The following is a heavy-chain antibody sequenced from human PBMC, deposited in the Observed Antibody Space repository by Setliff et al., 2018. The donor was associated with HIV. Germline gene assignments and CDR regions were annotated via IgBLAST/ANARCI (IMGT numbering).Heavy chain of an antibody. CDR1: GFIFSSYA. CDR3: AKVKVPITDLYFLDY. J-gene: IGHJ4*02. Sequence: PGGSLRLSCAASGFIFSSYAMHWVRQAPGKGLEWVACVRYDESNKYYAESVKDRFTISRDNSKNMVYLQMNSLRAEDTALYYCAKVKVPITDLYFLDYWGQGTPVTVSS. D-gene: IGHD1-20*01. V-gene: IGHV3-30*02. CDR2: VRYDESNK.